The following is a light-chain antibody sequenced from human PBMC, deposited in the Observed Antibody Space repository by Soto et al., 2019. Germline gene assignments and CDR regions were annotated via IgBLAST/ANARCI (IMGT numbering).Light chain of an antibody. CDR2: DAS. CDR3: QQRNVWPPIT. J-gene: IGKJ5*01. Sequence: VLTQSPATLSLSPGERATLSCRASQSIHTSLAWYQQKPGQPPRLVIYDASLRANGVPARFGGSGSGTDFTLTINSLEPEDFAVYYCQQRNVWPPITFGQGTRLEMK. CDR1: QSIHTS. V-gene: IGKV3-11*01.